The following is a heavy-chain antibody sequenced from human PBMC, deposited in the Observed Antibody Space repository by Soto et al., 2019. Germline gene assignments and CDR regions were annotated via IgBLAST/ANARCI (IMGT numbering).Heavy chain of an antibody. D-gene: IGHD2-2*02. Sequence: SVTMSLTCTVSGGYIISYYWSWIRQTTGKGLEWIGYIYYSGSTNYNPSLKSRVTMSVDTSKNQFSLKLRSVIVADTAVYHCARFVRSCSGTTCYTRADVWGQGTTVTVSS. CDR3: ARFVRSCSGTTCYTRADV. CDR2: IYYSGST. J-gene: IGHJ6*02. V-gene: IGHV4-59*01. CDR1: GGYIISYY.